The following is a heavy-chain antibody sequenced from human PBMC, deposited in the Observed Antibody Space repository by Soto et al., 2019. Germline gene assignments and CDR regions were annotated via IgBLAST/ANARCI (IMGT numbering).Heavy chain of an antibody. J-gene: IGHJ6*02. CDR3: TGITWFRGMDV. CDR2: TYYKSKWNN. V-gene: IGHV6-1*01. CDR1: GDSGSSNSAG. Sequence: SQTLSLPCVISGDSGSSNSAGWNWIRQSPSRGLEWLGRTYYKSKWNNDYALSVKSRITINPDTSKNQFSLHLYSVTPEDTAVYYCTGITWFRGMDVWGQGTPVTVSS. D-gene: IGHD3-10*01.